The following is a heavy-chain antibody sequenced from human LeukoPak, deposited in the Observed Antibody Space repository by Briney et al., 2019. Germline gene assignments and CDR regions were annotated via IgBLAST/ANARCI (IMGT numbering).Heavy chain of an antibody. D-gene: IGHD4-17*01. CDR3: AKVLRSDYYYYYGMDA. CDR1: GFTFSSYA. J-gene: IGHJ6*02. Sequence: GGSLRLSCAASGFTFSSYAMSWVRQAPGKGLEWVSAISDSGGSTYYADSVKGRFTISRDNSKNTLYLQMNSLRAEDTAVYYCAKVLRSDYYYYYGMDAWGQGTTVTVSS. V-gene: IGHV3-23*01. CDR2: ISDSGGST.